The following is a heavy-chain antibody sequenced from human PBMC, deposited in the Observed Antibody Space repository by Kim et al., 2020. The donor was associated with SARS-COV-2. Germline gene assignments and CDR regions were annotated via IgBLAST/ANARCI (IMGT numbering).Heavy chain of an antibody. CDR1: GFTFSSYA. Sequence: GGSLRLSCAASGFTFSSYAMSWVRQAPGKGLEWVSAISGSGGSTYYADSVKGRFTISRDNSKNTLYLQMNSLRAEDTAVYYCAKWKGYSGYDSAKGYYYYYGMDVWGQGTTVTVSS. D-gene: IGHD5-12*01. J-gene: IGHJ6*02. CDR2: ISGSGGST. CDR3: AKWKGYSGYDSAKGYYYYYGMDV. V-gene: IGHV3-23*01.